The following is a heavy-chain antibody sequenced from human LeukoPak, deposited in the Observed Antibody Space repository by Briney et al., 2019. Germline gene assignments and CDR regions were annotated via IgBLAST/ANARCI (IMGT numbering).Heavy chain of an antibody. D-gene: IGHD6-19*01. V-gene: IGHV4-30-4*01. J-gene: IGHJ4*02. CDR3: ARAAVGVVDY. Sequence: SETLSLTCTVSGGSISSGDYYWSWIRQPPGKGLEWIGYIYYSGSTYYNPSLKSRVTISVDTSKNQFSLKLSPVTAADTAVYYCARAAVGVVDYWGQGTLVTVSS. CDR2: IYYSGST. CDR1: GGSISSGDYY.